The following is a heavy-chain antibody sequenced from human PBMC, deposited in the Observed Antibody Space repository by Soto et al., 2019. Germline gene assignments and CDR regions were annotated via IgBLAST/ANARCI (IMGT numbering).Heavy chain of an antibody. V-gene: IGHV4-39*01. Sequence: TCTVSGGSISSSSYYSVWIRHSPGKGLEWIGNIYYSGNTYYNPSLKSRVTISIDTSKNQFSLKLSSVTAADTAVYYCSSVNYYYYGMDVWGQGTTVTVSS. J-gene: IGHJ6*02. CDR2: IYYSGNT. CDR3: SSVNYYYYGMDV. CDR1: GGSISSSSYY.